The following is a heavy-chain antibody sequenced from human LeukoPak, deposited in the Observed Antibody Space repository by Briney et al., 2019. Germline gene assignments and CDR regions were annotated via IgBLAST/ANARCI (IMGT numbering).Heavy chain of an antibody. D-gene: IGHD3-22*01. CDR1: GYTFTSYG. V-gene: IGHV1-18*01. CDR2: ISAYNGHT. CDR3: ARDNYYDSSGYYYGDAFDI. J-gene: IGHJ3*02. Sequence: ASVKVSCKASGYTFTSYGISWVRQAPGQGLEGMGWISAYNGHTNYAQKLQGRVTMTTDTSTSTAYMELRSLRSDDTAVYYCARDNYYDSSGYYYGDAFDIWGQGTMVTVSS.